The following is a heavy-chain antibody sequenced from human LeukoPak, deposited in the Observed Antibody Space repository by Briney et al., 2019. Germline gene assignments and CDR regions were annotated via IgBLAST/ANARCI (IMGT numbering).Heavy chain of an antibody. CDR2: INPNSGGT. V-gene: IGHV1-2*02. Sequence: ASVKVSCKASGYTFTGYYMHWVRQAPGQGLEWMGWINPNSGGTNYAQKLQGRVTMTTDTSTSTAYMELRSLRSDDTAVYYCARVLVRGVISYYYYYYMDVWGKGTTVTISS. J-gene: IGHJ6*03. D-gene: IGHD3-10*01. CDR3: ARVLVRGVISYYYYYYMDV. CDR1: GYTFTGYY.